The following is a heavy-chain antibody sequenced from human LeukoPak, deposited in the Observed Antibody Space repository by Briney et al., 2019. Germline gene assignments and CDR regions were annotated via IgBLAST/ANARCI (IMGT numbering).Heavy chain of an antibody. CDR3: ASSTPKRTRGTYYYYGMDV. Sequence: AETLSLTCAVYVGFYSVYYGSWIPEPPGKGLEWIGDINHSGSPNYNPSLKGPVTIAVDTSKNHLALKLSSMTAADTAVYYCASSTPKRTRGTYYYYGMDVWGKGTTVTVSS. CDR2: INHSGSP. CDR1: VGFYSVYY. J-gene: IGHJ6*04. V-gene: IGHV4-34*01. D-gene: IGHD1-14*01.